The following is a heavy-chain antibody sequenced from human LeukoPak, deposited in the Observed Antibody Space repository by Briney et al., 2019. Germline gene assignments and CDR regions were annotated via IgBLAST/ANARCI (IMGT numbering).Heavy chain of an antibody. CDR3: ATDLKGQGYYYDSSGYYGAFDI. Sequence: ASVTVSCKVSGYTLTELSMHWVRQAPGKGLEWMGGFDPEDGETIYAQKFQGRVTMTEDTSTDTAYMELSSLRSEDTAVYYCATDLKGQGYYYDSSGYYGAFDIWGQGTMVTVSS. CDR1: GYTLTELS. CDR2: FDPEDGET. D-gene: IGHD3-22*01. V-gene: IGHV1-24*01. J-gene: IGHJ3*02.